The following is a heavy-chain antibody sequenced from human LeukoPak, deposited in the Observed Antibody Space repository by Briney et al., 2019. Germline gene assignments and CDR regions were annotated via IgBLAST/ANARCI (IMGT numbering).Heavy chain of an antibody. Sequence: GGSLRLSCTASGFTFSSYAMSWVRLAPGKGLEWVSAISGRDGSTNYADSVKGRFTISRDNSRNTLYLQMNSLRAEDTAVYYCAKKGTLPGIAATGTLLYYFDYWGQGTLVTVSS. V-gene: IGHV3-23*01. J-gene: IGHJ4*02. CDR3: AKKGTLPGIAATGTLLYYFDY. CDR2: ISGRDGST. D-gene: IGHD6-13*01. CDR1: GFTFSSYA.